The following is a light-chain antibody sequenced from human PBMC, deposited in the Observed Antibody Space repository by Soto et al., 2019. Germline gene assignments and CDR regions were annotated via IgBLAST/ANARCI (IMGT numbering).Light chain of an antibody. CDR3: QQGYNIPRA. J-gene: IGKJ1*01. CDR2: PAS. Sequence: DIQMTKSPSSISASVGDRVTITCRASQPISSWLAWYQQVPGQAPYLLIYPASTLQSGVPSRFSGSGSGTDFTLTINSLQPEDFATYYSQQGYNIPRAFGQGTKVDI. CDR1: QPISSW. V-gene: IGKV1-12*01.